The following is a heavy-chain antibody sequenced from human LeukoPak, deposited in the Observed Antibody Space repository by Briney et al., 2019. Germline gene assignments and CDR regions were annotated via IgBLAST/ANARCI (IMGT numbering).Heavy chain of an antibody. CDR3: ARGSRRITFATLKGNDAFDI. CDR2: IYHSGST. V-gene: IGHV4-4*02. Sequence: KTSGTLSLTCAVSGGSISSSNWRSWVRQPPGKGLEWIGEIYHSGSTNYNPSLKSRVTISVDTSKNQFSLKLSSVTAADTAVYYCARGSRRITFATLKGNDAFDIWGQGTMVTVSS. CDR1: GGSISSSNW. J-gene: IGHJ3*02. D-gene: IGHD2/OR15-2a*01.